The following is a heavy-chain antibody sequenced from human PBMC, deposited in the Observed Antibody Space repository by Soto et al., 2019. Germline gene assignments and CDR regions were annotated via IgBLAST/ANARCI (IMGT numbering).Heavy chain of an antibody. CDR3: AXXGXSXGYYTDNWFDP. V-gene: IGHV2-5*02. D-gene: IGHD3-22*01. Sequence: SGPTLVNPTQTLTLTCTFSGFSLSTSGVGVGWIHQPPGKALEWLALIYWDDDKRYSPSLKSRLTITKDTSKNQVVLTMTNMDPVDTATXXXAXXGXSXGYYTDNWFDPWGQGTLVTVSS. J-gene: IGHJ5*02. CDR2: IYWDDDK. CDR1: GFSLSTSGVG.